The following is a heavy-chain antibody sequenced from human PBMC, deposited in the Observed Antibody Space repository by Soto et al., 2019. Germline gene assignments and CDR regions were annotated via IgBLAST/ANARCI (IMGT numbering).Heavy chain of an antibody. Sequence: EVQLVESGGGLVQPGRSLRLSCAASGFTFDDYAMHWVRQAPGKGLEWVSGISWNSGSIGYADSVKGRFPISRDNAKNSLYLQINSVRAEDTALYYCSKDKNLRDSSGWYWCTLHVGEYYYYYMNVWGQGTTVTVSS. CDR1: GFTFDDYA. J-gene: IGHJ6*02. V-gene: IGHV3-9*01. CDR2: ISWNSGSI. D-gene: IGHD6-19*01. CDR3: SKDKNLRDSSGWYWCTLHVGEYYYYYMNV.